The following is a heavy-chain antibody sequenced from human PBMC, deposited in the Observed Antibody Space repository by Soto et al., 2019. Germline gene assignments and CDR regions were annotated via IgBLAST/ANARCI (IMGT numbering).Heavy chain of an antibody. CDR2: IWYDGSNK. Sequence: PGGSLRLSCAASGFTFSSYGMHWVRQAPGKGLEWVAVIWYDGSNKYYADSVKGRFTISRDNSKNTLYLQMNSLRAEDTAVYYCARGIRFYDSSPDYWGQGTLVTVSS. J-gene: IGHJ4*02. D-gene: IGHD3-22*01. CDR3: ARGIRFYDSSPDY. V-gene: IGHV3-33*01. CDR1: GFTFSSYG.